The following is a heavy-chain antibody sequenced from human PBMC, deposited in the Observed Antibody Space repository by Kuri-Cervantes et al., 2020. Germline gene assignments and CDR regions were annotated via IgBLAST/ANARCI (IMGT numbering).Heavy chain of an antibody. D-gene: IGHD1-26*01. CDR2: IYPGDSDT. J-gene: IGHJ4*02. V-gene: IGHV5-51*01. CDR1: GCSFTSYW. Sequence: GESLKISCKGSGCSFTSYWIGWVRQMPGKGLEWMGIIYPGDSDTRYSPSFQGQVTISADKAINTAYLQWSSLKASDTAMYYCTRSSWEVEIDYWGQGTLVTVSS. CDR3: TRSSWEVEIDY.